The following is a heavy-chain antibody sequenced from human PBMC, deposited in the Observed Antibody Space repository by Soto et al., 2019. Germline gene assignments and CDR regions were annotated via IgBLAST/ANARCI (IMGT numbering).Heavy chain of an antibody. CDR3: ARSVDP. Sequence: PSETLSLTCSVSGDSISNNKWWSWVRQPPGKGLEWIGEMHHSGSIHYNASLKSRVTISVDTSKNQFSLKLSSVTAADTAVYYCARSVDPWGQGTLVTVSS. V-gene: IGHV4-4*02. CDR1: GDSISNNKW. CDR2: MHHSGSI. J-gene: IGHJ5*02.